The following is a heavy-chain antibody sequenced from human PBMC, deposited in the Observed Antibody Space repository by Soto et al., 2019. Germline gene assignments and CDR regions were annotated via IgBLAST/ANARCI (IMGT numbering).Heavy chain of an antibody. CDR3: AREYSGYETPRENDY. J-gene: IGHJ4*02. CDR2: IDQDGSAK. CDR1: TFTFGNYW. V-gene: IGHV3-7*05. Sequence: PGVSLRLSCAASTFTFGNYWMSWVRQAPGKGLEWVANIDQDGSAKYYVDSVKGRFTISRDNAKNLLYLQMSSLRVEDTAVYYCAREYSGYETPRENDYRGQGTLVTVSS. D-gene: IGHD5-12*01.